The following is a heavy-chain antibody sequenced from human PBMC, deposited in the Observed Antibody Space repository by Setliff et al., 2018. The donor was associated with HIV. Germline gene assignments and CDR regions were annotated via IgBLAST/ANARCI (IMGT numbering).Heavy chain of an antibody. CDR3: ARDKPRGAIQLLRGEFDY. J-gene: IGHJ4*02. V-gene: IGHV1-3*01. CDR2: INAGNGHT. Sequence: VASVKVSCKASGYTFTNYAMHWVRQAPGQRLEWMGWINAGNGHTKYSQKFQGRVSITRDTSATTAYMELSSLRSEDTALYYCARDKPRGAIQLLRGEFDYWGQVTPVTASS. D-gene: IGHD5-18*01. CDR1: GYTFTNYA.